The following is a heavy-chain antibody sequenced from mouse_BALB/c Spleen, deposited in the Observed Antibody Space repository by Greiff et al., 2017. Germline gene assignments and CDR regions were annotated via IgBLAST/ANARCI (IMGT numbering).Heavy chain of an antibody. J-gene: IGHJ4*01. V-gene: IGHV1S81*02. CDR2: INPSNGGT. Sequence: QVQLKESGAELVKPGASVKLSCKASGYTFTSYYMYWVKQRPGQGLEWIGEINPSNGGTNFNEKFKSKATLTVDKSSSTAYMQLSSLTSEDSAVYYCARNGNLYYYAMDYWGQGTSVTVSS. D-gene: IGHD2-1*01. CDR1: GYTFTSYY. CDR3: ARNGNLYYYAMDY.